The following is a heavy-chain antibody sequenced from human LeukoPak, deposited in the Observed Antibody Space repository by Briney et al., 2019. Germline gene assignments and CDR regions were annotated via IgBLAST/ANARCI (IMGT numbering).Heavy chain of an antibody. V-gene: IGHV3-53*01. Sequence: GGSLRLSCAASGFTVSSNYMSWVRQAPGKGLEWVSVIYSGGSTYYADSVRGRFTISRDNTKNTVYLQVTSLGVGDTATYFCAKGPRLDCYDYWGQGTLVTVSS. CDR1: GFTVSSNY. J-gene: IGHJ4*02. CDR2: IYSGGST. CDR3: AKGPRLDCYDY. D-gene: IGHD1-1*01.